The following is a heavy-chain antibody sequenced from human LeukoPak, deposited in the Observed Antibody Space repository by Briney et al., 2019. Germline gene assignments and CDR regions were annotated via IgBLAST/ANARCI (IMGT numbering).Heavy chain of an antibody. Sequence: PGRSLRLSCAASGFTFSDYGMHWVRQAPGKGLECLAVISDDGSNKYYVDSVKGRFTVSRDNSKNTLYLQMNSLRREDTAVYYCAKNHFLGIEYFDWQLPFCGMDVWGQGTTVTVSS. D-gene: IGHD3-9*01. CDR2: ISDDGSNK. CDR1: GFTFSDYG. J-gene: IGHJ6*02. V-gene: IGHV3-30*18. CDR3: AKNHFLGIEYFDWQLPFCGMDV.